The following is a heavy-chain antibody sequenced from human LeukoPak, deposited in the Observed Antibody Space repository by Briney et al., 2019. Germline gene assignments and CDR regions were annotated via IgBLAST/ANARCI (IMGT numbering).Heavy chain of an antibody. Sequence: SAPTLVKPTQTLTLTCTFPGCSLSTTGVGVGWIRQPPGNALEWLAVIYYDDDKRYSPSLKSRLTITKDTSKNQVVRTMTNMDPVDTATYYCAHSIFSRLFDYWGQGTLVTVSS. CDR3: AHSIFSRLFDY. V-gene: IGHV2-5*02. J-gene: IGHJ4*02. D-gene: IGHD2-2*01. CDR2: IYYDDDK. CDR1: GCSLSTTGVG.